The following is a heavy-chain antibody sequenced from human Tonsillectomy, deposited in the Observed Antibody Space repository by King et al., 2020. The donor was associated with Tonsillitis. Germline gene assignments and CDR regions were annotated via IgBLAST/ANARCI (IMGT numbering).Heavy chain of an antibody. CDR2: MNPNSGNT. D-gene: IGHD5-18*01. V-gene: IGHV1-8*01. Sequence: VQLVESGAEVKKPGASVKVSCKASGYTFTSYDINWVRQATGQGLEWMGWMNPNSGNTGYAQKFQGRVTMTRNTSISTAYMELSNLSSEDTAVYYCARGGGYRYGSYYYYYMDVWGKGTTVTVSS. J-gene: IGHJ6*03. CDR3: ARGGGYRYGSYYYYYMDV. CDR1: GYTFTSYD.